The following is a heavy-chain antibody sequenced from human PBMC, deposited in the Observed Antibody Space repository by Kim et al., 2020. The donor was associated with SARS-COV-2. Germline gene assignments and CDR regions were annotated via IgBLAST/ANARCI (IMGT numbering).Heavy chain of an antibody. Sequence: SETLSLTCTLSGGSISSGGYYWSWIRQHPGKGLEWIGYIYYSGSTYYNPSPKSPVTISVDTSKNQFALKLSSVTAASTAVYYCARETYGSGREIDYWGQGTLGTVSS. V-gene: IGHV4-31*01. CDR1: GGSISSGGYY. D-gene: IGHD3-10*01. J-gene: IGHJ4*02. CDR3: ARETYGSGREIDY. CDR2: IYYSGST.